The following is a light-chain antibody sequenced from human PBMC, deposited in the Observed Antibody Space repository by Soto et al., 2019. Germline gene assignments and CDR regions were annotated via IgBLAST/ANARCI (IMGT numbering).Light chain of an antibody. Sequence: EIVMTQSPAPLSVSPGERATLSCKAGQSVGSNLAWYQQNPGQAPRLIIYGASTRATGIPARFSGSGSGTECTLTISSLQSEDVAVYYCQQRSNWPLTLGQGTRLEIK. CDR2: GAS. V-gene: IGKV3-15*01. CDR1: QSVGSN. CDR3: QQRSNWPLT. J-gene: IGKJ5*01.